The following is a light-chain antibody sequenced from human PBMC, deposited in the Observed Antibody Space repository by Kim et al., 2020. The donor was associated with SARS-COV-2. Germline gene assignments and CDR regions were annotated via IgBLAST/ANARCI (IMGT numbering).Light chain of an antibody. J-gene: IGLJ2*01. CDR2: QDS. CDR3: QAWDSTVV. CDR1: KLGDKY. Sequence: SYELTQPPSVSVSPGQTASITCSGDKLGDKYACWYQQKPGQSPVLVIYQDSKRPSGIPERFSGSNSGSTATLTISGTQAMDEADYYCQAWDSTVVFGGGTQLTVL. V-gene: IGLV3-1*01.